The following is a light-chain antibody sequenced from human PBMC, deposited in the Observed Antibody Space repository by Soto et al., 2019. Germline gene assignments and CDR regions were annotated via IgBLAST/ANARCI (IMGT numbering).Light chain of an antibody. CDR3: HPRGAWPLT. V-gene: IGKV3-11*01. CDR1: QSVTNS. CDR2: DAS. Sequence: ITLTQSPGTPSLSPGERATLSCRASQSVTNSLARFQQKPGQAPRLLIYDASKRPSGVPARFSGSGSGTDFTLTISSLEPEDFAVYYCHPRGAWPLTLGGGTTVEI. J-gene: IGKJ4*01.